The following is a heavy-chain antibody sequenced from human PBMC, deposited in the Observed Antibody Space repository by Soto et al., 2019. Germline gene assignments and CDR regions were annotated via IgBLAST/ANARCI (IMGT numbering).Heavy chain of an antibody. V-gene: IGHV3-9*01. CDR2: ISWNSGSI. CDR1: GFTFDDYA. Sequence: GGSLRLSCAASGFTFDDYAMHWVRQAPGKGLEWVSGISWNSGSIGYADSVKGRFTISRDNAKNSLYLQMNSLRAEDTALYYCAKVYSSGWYFYGMDVWGQGTTVTVSS. D-gene: IGHD6-19*01. J-gene: IGHJ6*02. CDR3: AKVYSSGWYFYGMDV.